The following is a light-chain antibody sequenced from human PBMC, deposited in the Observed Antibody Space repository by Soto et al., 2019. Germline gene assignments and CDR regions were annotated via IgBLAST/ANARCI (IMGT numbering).Light chain of an antibody. CDR2: EVS. CDR1: STDVGGYNY. V-gene: IGLV2-14*01. CDR3: SSYTSDTTLV. J-gene: IGLJ2*01. Sequence: QSVLTQPASVSGSPGQSIAISCTGTSTDVGGYNYVSWYQQHPGKALKLLIYEVSRRPSGVSDRFSGAKSGITASLTISGLQAEDEADYYCSSYTSDTTLVFGGGTKLTVL.